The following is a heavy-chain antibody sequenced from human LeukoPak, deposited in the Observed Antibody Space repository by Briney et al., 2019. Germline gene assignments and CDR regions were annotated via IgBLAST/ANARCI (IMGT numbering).Heavy chain of an antibody. D-gene: IGHD3-22*01. J-gene: IGHJ5*02. CDR3: VRLRYYYDNSGYYSTNWFDP. CDR1: GGSIRSSYYY. Sequence: SETLSLTCTVSGGSIRSSYYYWGWIRQPPGKGLEWIGSIYDSGSTYYNPSLKSRVTISVDTSKNQFSLKLNSVTAADTAVYYCVRLRYYYDNSGYYSTNWFDPWGQGTLVTVSS. V-gene: IGHV4-39*01. CDR2: IYDSGST.